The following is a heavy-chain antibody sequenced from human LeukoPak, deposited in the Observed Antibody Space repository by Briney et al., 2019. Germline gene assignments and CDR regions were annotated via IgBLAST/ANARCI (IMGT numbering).Heavy chain of an antibody. Sequence: ASVNVSCKASGYTFTSYYMHWVRQAPGLGLEWMGWTSYNGNTNYAQKFQDRVTMTTDTSTTTAYMELRSLESDDTAVYYCARHSGSGWQALGYWGQGTLVTVSS. CDR3: ARHSGSGWQALGY. CDR2: TSYNGNT. CDR1: GYTFTSYY. D-gene: IGHD6-19*01. J-gene: IGHJ4*02. V-gene: IGHV1-18*04.